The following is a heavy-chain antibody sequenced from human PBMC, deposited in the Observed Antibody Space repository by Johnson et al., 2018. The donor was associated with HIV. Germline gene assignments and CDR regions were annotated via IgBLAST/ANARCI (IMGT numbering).Heavy chain of an antibody. D-gene: IGHD6-6*01. V-gene: IGHV3-23*04. CDR1: GFTFRSYA. J-gene: IGHJ3*02. Sequence: VQLVESGGGLVQPGGSLRLSCAASGFTFRSYAMSWVRQAPGKGLEWVSAVSASGGTTYYADSVKGRFTISRDNSRNTLYLQMNSLRAEDTAVYYCAKEKAARRWGGDAFDIWGQGTMVTVSS. CDR3: AKEKAARRWGGDAFDI. CDR2: VSASGGTT.